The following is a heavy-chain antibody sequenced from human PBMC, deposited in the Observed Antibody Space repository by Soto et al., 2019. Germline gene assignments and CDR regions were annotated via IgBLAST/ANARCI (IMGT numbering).Heavy chain of an antibody. Sequence: QVQLVESGGGVVQPGRSLRLSCAASGFTFSSYGMHWVRQAPGKGLEWVAVISYDGSNKYYEDSVKGRFTISRDNSKNALYLQMNSLSAEDTAVYYCAKPGSGTPEYWGRGTLVTVSS. V-gene: IGHV3-30*18. CDR3: AKPGSGTPEY. D-gene: IGHD1-26*01. J-gene: IGHJ4*02. CDR1: GFTFSSYG. CDR2: ISYDGSNK.